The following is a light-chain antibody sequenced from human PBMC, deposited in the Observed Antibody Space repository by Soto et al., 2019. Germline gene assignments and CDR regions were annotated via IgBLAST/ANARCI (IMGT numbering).Light chain of an antibody. CDR1: SSDVGGYNY. V-gene: IGLV2-14*01. CDR2: EVS. CDR3: SSYSSGTPNWV. J-gene: IGLJ3*02. Sequence: QSVLTQPASVSGSPGQSITISCTGTSSDVGGYNYVSWYQQHPGKAPKLMIYEVSNRPSGVSNRFSGSKSGNTASLTISGLQAEDEADYYCSSYSSGTPNWVFGGGTKVTVL.